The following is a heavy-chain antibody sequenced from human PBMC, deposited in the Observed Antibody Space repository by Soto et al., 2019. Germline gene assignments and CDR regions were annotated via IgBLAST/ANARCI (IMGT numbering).Heavy chain of an antibody. CDR2: INPNSGGT. D-gene: IGHD1-1*01. CDR1: GYTFTGYY. J-gene: IGHJ6*02. V-gene: IGHV1-2*04. Sequence: ASVKVSCKASGYTFTGYYMHWVRQAPGQGLEWMGWINPNSGGTNYAQKFQGWVTMTRDTSISTAYMELSRLRSDDTAVYYCAREGTNGGDYYYYGMDVWGQGTTVTVSS. CDR3: AREGTNGGDYYYYGMDV.